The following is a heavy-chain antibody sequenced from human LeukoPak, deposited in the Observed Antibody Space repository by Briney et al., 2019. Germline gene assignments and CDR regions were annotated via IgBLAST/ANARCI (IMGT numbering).Heavy chain of an antibody. CDR1: GFTFDDYG. D-gene: IGHD3-22*01. V-gene: IGHV3-23*01. Sequence: PGGSLRLSCAASGFTFDDYGMSWVRQAPGKGLEWVSAISGSGGSTYYADSVKGRFTISRDNSKNTLYLQMNSLRAEDTAVYYCAKLTRAYDSSGYYRGPDFDYWGQGTLVTVSS. CDR2: ISGSGGST. CDR3: AKLTRAYDSSGYYRGPDFDY. J-gene: IGHJ4*02.